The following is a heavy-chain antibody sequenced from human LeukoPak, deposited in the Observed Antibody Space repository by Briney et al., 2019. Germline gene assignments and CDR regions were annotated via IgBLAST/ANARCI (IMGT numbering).Heavy chain of an antibody. CDR1: GGSISSGGYS. Sequence: SETLSLTCAVSGGSISSGGYSWSWIRQPPGKGLEWIGYIYYSGSTYYNPSLKSRVTISVDTSKNQFSLKLSSVTAADTAVYYCARDEVAAAGTYNWFDPWGQGTLVTVSS. J-gene: IGHJ5*02. D-gene: IGHD6-13*01. V-gene: IGHV4-30-4*07. CDR2: IYYSGST. CDR3: ARDEVAAAGTYNWFDP.